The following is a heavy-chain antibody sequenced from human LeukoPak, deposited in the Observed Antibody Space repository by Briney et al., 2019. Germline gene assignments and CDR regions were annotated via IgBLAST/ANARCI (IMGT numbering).Heavy chain of an antibody. CDR3: AKDSLYCGGDCYWADYFDY. CDR1: GFTFSTYS. D-gene: IGHD2-21*02. J-gene: IGHJ4*02. Sequence: PGGSLRLSCAASGFTFSTYSMTWVRQAPGKGLEWVSAISGSGGSTYYADSVKGRFTISRDNSKNTLYLQMNSLRAEDTAVYYCAKDSLYCGGDCYWADYFDYWGQGTLVTVSS. V-gene: IGHV3-23*01. CDR2: ISGSGGST.